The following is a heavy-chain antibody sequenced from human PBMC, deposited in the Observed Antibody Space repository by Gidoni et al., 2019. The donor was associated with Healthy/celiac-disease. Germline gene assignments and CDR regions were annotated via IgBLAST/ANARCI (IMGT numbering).Heavy chain of an antibody. CDR1: GGSISRSNW. D-gene: IGHD3-10*01. Sequence: QVQLQESGPGLVKPSGTPSLTRAVPGGSISRSNWWSWVRQPPGKGLEWIGEIYHSGRTNYNPSLKSRVTISVDKSKNQFSLKLSSVTAADTAVYYCARGNYYGSGSYLLDYWGQGTLVTVSS. V-gene: IGHV4-4*02. CDR3: ARGNYYGSGSYLLDY. J-gene: IGHJ4*02. CDR2: IYHSGRT.